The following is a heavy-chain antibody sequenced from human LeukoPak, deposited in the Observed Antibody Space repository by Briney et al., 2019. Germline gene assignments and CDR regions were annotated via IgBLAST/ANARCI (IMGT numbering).Heavy chain of an antibody. V-gene: IGHV1-2*02. Sequence: ASVKASCKASGYTFTGYYMHWVRQAPGQGLEWMGWINPNSGGTNYAQKFQGRVTMTRDTSISTAYMELSRLRSDDTAVYYCARDTYYYDSSGYGGFDYWGQGTLVTVSS. CDR1: GYTFTGYY. D-gene: IGHD3-22*01. CDR2: INPNSGGT. J-gene: IGHJ4*02. CDR3: ARDTYYYDSSGYGGFDY.